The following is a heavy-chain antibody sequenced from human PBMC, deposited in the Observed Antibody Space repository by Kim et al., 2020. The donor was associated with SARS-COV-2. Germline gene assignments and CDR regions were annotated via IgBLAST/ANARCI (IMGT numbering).Heavy chain of an antibody. CDR2: IKSKTDGGTT. D-gene: IGHD1-7*01. CDR1: GFTFSNAW. V-gene: IGHV3-15*01. Sequence: GGSLRLSCAASGFTFSNAWMSWVRQAPGKGLEWVGRIKSKTDGGTTDYAAPVKGRFTISRDDSKNTLYLQMNSLKTEDTAVYYYTTDAPELELLNLFDYWGQGTLVTVSS. CDR3: TTDAPELELLNLFDY. J-gene: IGHJ4*02.